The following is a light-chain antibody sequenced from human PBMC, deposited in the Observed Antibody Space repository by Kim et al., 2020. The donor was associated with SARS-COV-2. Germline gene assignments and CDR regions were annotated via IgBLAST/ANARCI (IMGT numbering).Light chain of an antibody. CDR1: QTVSFN. Sequence: EIVMTQSPATLSVSPGERATLSCRASQTVSFNLAWYQQKPGQAPRLLIYGASTRAAGIPARFSGSGSGTEFTLSVSSLQSEDFAVYYCQQYKNWPRTFGQGTKVDIK. CDR2: GAS. CDR3: QQYKNWPRT. J-gene: IGKJ1*01. V-gene: IGKV3-15*01.